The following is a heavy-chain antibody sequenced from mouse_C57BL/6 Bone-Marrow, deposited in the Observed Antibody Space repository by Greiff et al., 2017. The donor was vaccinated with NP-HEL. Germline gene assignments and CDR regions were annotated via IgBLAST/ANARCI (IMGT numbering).Heavy chain of an antibody. CDR3: ARHGSTTVVATDYYAMDY. CDR2: IWSDGST. V-gene: IGHV2-6-1*01. CDR1: GFSLTSYG. D-gene: IGHD1-1*01. Sequence: VHLVESGPGLVAPSQSLSITCTVSGFSLTSYGVHWVRQPPGKGLEWLVVIWSDGSTTYNSALKSRLSISKDNSKSQVFLKMNSLQTDDTAMYYCARHGSTTVVATDYYAMDYWGQGTSVTVSS. J-gene: IGHJ4*01.